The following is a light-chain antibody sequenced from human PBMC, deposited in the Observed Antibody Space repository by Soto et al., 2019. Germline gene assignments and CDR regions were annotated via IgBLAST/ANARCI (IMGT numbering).Light chain of an antibody. J-gene: IGLJ3*02. V-gene: IGLV2-11*01. CDR1: GSDVGHYNY. Sequence: QSVLTQPRSVSGSPRQSVTISCTGTGSDVGHYNYVSWYQQNPGKAPKLMIHDVSKRPSRVPDRFSGSKSGTSASLAISGLQSEDEADYYCAAWDDSLNGWVFGGGTKLTVL. CDR2: DVS. CDR3: AAWDDSLNGWV.